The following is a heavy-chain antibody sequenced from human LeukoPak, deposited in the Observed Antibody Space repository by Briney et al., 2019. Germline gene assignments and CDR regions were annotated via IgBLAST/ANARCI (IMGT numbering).Heavy chain of an antibody. CDR3: ARGLDYYGSSGYYPPDY. Sequence: ASVKVSCKASGYTFTSYAMNWVRQAPGQGLEWMGWINTNTGNPTYAQGFTGRFVFSLDTSVSTAYLQISSLKAEDTAVYYCARGLDYYGSSGYYPPDYWGQGTLVTVSS. CDR2: INTNTGNP. V-gene: IGHV7-4-1*02. J-gene: IGHJ4*02. CDR1: GYTFTSYA. D-gene: IGHD3-22*01.